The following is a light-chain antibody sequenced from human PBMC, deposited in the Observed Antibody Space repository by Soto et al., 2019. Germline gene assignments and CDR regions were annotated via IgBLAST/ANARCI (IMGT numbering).Light chain of an antibody. CDR3: QQYGGSPPIT. CDR1: QSVSSRY. V-gene: IGKV3-20*01. CDR2: GAS. J-gene: IGKJ5*01. Sequence: EIVLTQSPGTLSLSPGERATLSCRASQSVSSRYLTWYQQKPGQAPRLLIYGASSRATGIPDRCSGSGSGTDFTLTISRLEPEDFAVYSCQQYGGSPPITFGQGTRLEIK.